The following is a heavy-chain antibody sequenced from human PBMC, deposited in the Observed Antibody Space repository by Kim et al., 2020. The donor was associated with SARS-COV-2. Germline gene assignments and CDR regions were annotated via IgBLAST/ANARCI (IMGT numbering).Heavy chain of an antibody. CDR2: ISWNSGSI. Sequence: GGSLRLSCAASGFTFDDYAMHWVRQAPGKGLEWVSGISWNSGSIGYADSVKGRFTISRDNAKNSQYLQMNSLRAEDTALYYCAKDNWDGYSYCYGMDVWGQGTTVTVA. CDR3: AKDNWDGYSYCYGMDV. D-gene: IGHD4-4*01. CDR1: GFTFDDYA. J-gene: IGHJ6*02. V-gene: IGHV3-9*01.